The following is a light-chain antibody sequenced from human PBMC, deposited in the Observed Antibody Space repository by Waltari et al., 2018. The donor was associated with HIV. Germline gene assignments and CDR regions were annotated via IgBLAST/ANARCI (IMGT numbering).Light chain of an antibody. CDR2: DNN. Sequence: SVLTQPPSVSAAPGPTGTIACSVRSATIGNNQLLRYQQLPGTAPKLLIYDNNKRPSGIPDRFSASKSGTSATLGITGLQTGDEAEYYCGAWDSSLSAVVFGTGTKVTVL. CDR1: SATIGNNQ. V-gene: IGLV1-51*01. CDR3: GAWDSSLSAVV. J-gene: IGLJ1*01.